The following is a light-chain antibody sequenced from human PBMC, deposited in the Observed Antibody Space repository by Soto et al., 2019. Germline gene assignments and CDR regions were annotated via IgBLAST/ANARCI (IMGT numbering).Light chain of an antibody. J-gene: IGLJ2*01. Sequence: QSALTQPRSVSGSPGQSVSISCTETSSDVGDYSYVSWYQQHPGNAPQLILYDVTKRPSGVPDRFSGSKSGNTASLTISGLQADDEGDYYCCSYADNYVVFGGGTKVTVL. CDR3: CSYADNYVV. V-gene: IGLV2-11*01. CDR1: SSDVGDYSY. CDR2: DVT.